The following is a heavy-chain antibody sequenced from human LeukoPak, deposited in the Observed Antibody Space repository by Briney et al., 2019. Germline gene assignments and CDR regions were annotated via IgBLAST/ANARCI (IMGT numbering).Heavy chain of an antibody. CDR3: ARDHRLDEGYFDY. CDR1: GYTFTSYA. D-gene: IGHD6-19*01. Sequence: GASVKVSCKASGYTFTSYAIHWVRQAPGQRLEWMGWINAGNGNTKYSQKFQGRVTITRDTSASTAYMELSRLRSDDTAVYYCARDHRLDEGYFDYWGQGTLVTVSS. CDR2: INAGNGNT. J-gene: IGHJ4*02. V-gene: IGHV1-3*01.